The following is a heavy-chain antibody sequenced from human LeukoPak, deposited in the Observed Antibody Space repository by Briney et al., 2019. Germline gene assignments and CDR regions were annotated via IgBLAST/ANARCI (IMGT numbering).Heavy chain of an antibody. D-gene: IGHD6-13*01. CDR2: INPNSGGT. V-gene: IGHV1-2*02. CDR1: GYTFTGYY. CDR3: ARGPIAAAGEFDY. Sequence: ASVKVSCKASGYTFTGYYMHWVRQAPGQGLEWMGWINPNSGGTNYAQKFQGRVTMTRDTSISTAYMELSSLRSEDTAVYYCARGPIAAAGEFDYWGQGTLVTVSS. J-gene: IGHJ4*02.